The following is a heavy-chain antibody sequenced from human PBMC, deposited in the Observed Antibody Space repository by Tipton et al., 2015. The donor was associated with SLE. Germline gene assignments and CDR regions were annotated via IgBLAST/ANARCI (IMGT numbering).Heavy chain of an antibody. D-gene: IGHD2-2*01. CDR1: GDSLSGQY. CDR2: VFRGGST. Sequence: TLSLTCSVYGDSLSGQYWSWIRQPPGKGLEWIGEVFRGGSTNCSPSLESRVTITVDMSKNQFSLRLISVTAADTAVYYCARGCSSSTCEPFYFFGMDVWGQGTTVTVSS. J-gene: IGHJ6*02. V-gene: IGHV4-34*01. CDR3: ARGCSSSTCEPFYFFGMDV.